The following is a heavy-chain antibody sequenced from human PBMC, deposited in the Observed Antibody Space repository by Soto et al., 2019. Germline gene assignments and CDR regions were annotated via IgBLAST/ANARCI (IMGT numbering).Heavy chain of an antibody. CDR3: ARTLAGGTMVRGVRDY. D-gene: IGHD3-10*01. V-gene: IGHV4-31*03. CDR1: GGSISSGGYY. Sequence: QVQLQESGPGLVKPSQTLSLTCTVSGGSISSGGYYWSWIRQHPGKGLEWIGYIYYSGSTYYNPSLKRRVTISVDTSKNQFSLKLSSVTAADTAVYYCARTLAGGTMVRGVRDYWGQGTLVTVSS. J-gene: IGHJ4*02. CDR2: IYYSGST.